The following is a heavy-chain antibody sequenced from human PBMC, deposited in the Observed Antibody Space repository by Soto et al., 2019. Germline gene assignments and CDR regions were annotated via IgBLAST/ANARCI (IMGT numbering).Heavy chain of an antibody. CDR2: INPNSGGT. J-gene: IGHJ6*04. CDR3: ARAREDCSSTSCFLDV. D-gene: IGHD2-2*01. Sequence: ASVKVSCKASGYTFTGYYMHWVRQAPGQGLEWMGWINPNSGGTNYAQKFQGWVTMTRDTSISTAYMELSRLRSDDTAVYYCARAREDCSSTSCFLDVWGKGTTVTVSS. V-gene: IGHV1-2*04. CDR1: GYTFTGYY.